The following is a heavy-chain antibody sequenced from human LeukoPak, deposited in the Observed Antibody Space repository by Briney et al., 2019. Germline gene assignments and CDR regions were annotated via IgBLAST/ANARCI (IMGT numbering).Heavy chain of an antibody. V-gene: IGHV3-30-3*01. CDR2: ISYDGSNK. D-gene: IGHD5-24*01. CDR1: GFTFSSYA. CDR3: ARARVEMATMDAFDI. J-gene: IGHJ3*02. Sequence: GGSLRLSCAASGFTFSSYAMHWVRQAPGKGLEWVAVISYDGSNKYYADSVKGRFTISRDNSKNTLYLQMNSLRAEDTAVYYCARARVEMATMDAFDIWGQGTMVTVSS.